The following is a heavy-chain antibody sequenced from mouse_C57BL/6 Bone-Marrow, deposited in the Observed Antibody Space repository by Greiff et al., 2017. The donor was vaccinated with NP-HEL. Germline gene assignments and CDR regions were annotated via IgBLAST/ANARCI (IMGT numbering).Heavy chain of an antibody. J-gene: IGHJ2*01. V-gene: IGHV14-4*01. CDR1: GFNIKDDY. D-gene: IGHD1-1*01. CDR3: TTGYGSSYRSYFDY. Sequence: VQLQQSGAELVRPGASVKLSCTASGFNIKDDYMHWVKQRPEQGLEWIGWIDPENGDTEYASKFQGKATITADTSSNPAYLQLSSLSSEDTAVYYSTTGYGSSYRSYFDYWGHGTTLTVAS. CDR2: IDPENGDT.